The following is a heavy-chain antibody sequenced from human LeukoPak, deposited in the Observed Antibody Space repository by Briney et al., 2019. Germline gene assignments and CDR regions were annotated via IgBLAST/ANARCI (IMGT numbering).Heavy chain of an antibody. D-gene: IGHD2-15*01. CDR1: GYTFTGYY. CDR2: INPSGGST. CDR3: ARDIPQYCSGGSCYDIRGWFDP. Sequence: GASVKVACKASGYTFTGYYIYWVRQAPVQGLEWMGIINPSGGSTSYAQKFQGRVTMTRDTSTSTVYMELSSLRSEDTAVYYCARDIPQYCSGGSCYDIRGWFDPWGQGTLVTVSS. V-gene: IGHV1-46*01. J-gene: IGHJ5*02.